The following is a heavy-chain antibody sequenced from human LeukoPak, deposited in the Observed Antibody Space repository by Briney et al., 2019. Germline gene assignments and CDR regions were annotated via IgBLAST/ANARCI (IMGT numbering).Heavy chain of an antibody. CDR1: VGSISIYY. D-gene: IGHD1-14*01. V-gene: IGHV4-59*13. CDR3: ARVYREPGNDAFDI. J-gene: IGHJ3*02. CDR2: IYYSGST. Sequence: PSETLSLTCTVPVGSISIYYWSWIRQPPGKGVGWIGYIYYSGSTNYNPSLKSRVTISVDTSKNQFSLKLSSVTAADTAVYYCARVYREPGNDAFDIWGQGTMVTVSS.